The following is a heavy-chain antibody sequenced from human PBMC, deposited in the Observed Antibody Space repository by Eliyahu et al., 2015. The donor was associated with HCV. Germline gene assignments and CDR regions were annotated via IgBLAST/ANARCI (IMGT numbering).Heavy chain of an antibody. V-gene: IGHV4-34*01. Sequence: QVQLQQWGAGLLKPSETLSLTCAVYGGSFSGYYWSWIRQPPGKGLEWIGEINHSGSTNYNPSLKSRVTISVDTSKNQFSLKLSSVTAADTAVYYCARGVWEPYYFDYWGQGTLVTVSS. CDR1: GGSFSGYY. J-gene: IGHJ4*02. CDR2: INHSGST. CDR3: ARGVWEPYYFDY. D-gene: IGHD1-26*01.